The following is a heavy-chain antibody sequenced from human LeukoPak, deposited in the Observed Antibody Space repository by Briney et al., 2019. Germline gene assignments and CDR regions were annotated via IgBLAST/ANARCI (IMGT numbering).Heavy chain of an antibody. CDR1: GGSISSYY. J-gene: IGHJ4*02. V-gene: IGHV4-59*08. Sequence: SETLSLTCTVSGGSISSYYWSWIRQPPGKGLEWIGYIYYSGSTNYNPSLKSRVTISVDTSKNQFSLKLSSVTAADTAVYYCARRKTDDLDFWSGPWDYWGQGTLVTVSS. CDR3: ARRKTDDLDFWSGPWDY. D-gene: IGHD3-3*01. CDR2: IYYSGST.